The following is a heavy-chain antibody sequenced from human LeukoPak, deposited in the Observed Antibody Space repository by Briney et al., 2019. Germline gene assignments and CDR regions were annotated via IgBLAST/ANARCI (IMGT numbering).Heavy chain of an antibody. J-gene: IGHJ4*02. V-gene: IGHV3-23*01. D-gene: IGHD2-15*01. CDR3: AKAQRHIVVVVSAISPEY. Sequence: GGSLRLSCAASGFTFSSYAMSWVRQAPGKGLEWVSSIGGSGGGTYYADSVKGRFTISRDNSKNTLYLQINSLRAEDTAVYYCAKAQRHIVVVVSAISPEYGGQGTMATVSS. CDR1: GFTFSSYA. CDR2: IGGSGGGT.